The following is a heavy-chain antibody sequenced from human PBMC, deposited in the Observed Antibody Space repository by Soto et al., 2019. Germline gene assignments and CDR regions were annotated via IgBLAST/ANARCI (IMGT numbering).Heavy chain of an antibody. CDR2: ITGTGSSA. Sequence: EVQLLESGGGLVQPGGSLRLSCAASGFTFSSYAMSWVRLAPGRGLEWVSSITGTGSSAYYADSVKGRSTISRDNSKNTLYLQMNSLRAEDTAVYYCAGGRWIQLWFPFDYWGQGTLVTVSS. V-gene: IGHV3-23*01. CDR3: AGGRWIQLWFPFDY. D-gene: IGHD5-18*01. J-gene: IGHJ4*02. CDR1: GFTFSSYA.